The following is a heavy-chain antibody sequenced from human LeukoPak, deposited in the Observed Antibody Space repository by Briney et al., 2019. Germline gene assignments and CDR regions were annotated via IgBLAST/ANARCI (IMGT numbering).Heavy chain of an antibody. CDR1: GFTFNRSA. CDR3: ASSITGTTNMGIDY. Sequence: PGGSLRLSCVASGFTFNRSAMHWVRQAPGKGLEWVAVIWYDGSNKYYADSVKGRFTISRDNSKNTLYLQMNSLRAEDTAVYYCASSITGTTNMGIDYWGQGTLVTVSS. V-gene: IGHV3-33*08. J-gene: IGHJ4*02. CDR2: IWYDGSNK. D-gene: IGHD1-20*01.